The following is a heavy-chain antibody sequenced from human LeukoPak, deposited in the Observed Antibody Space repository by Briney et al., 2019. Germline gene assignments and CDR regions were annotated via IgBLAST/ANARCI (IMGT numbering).Heavy chain of an antibody. D-gene: IGHD5-18*01. CDR2: ISFDGSNK. CDR3: ATPGQLWSNYHYFAH. V-gene: IGHV3-30*04. J-gene: IGHJ4*02. Sequence: GGSLRLSCAASGFTFSSYAMHWVRQAPGKGLVWVAVISFDGSNKYYADSVKGRFTISRDNSKNTLYLQMNSLRVEDTAVYYCATPGQLWSNYHYFAHWGQGTLVTVSS. CDR1: GFTFSSYA.